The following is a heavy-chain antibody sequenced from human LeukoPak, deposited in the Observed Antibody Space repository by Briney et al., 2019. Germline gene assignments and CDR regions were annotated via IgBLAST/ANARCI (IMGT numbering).Heavy chain of an antibody. Sequence: GGSLRLSCVVSGFTFSNYYMTWVRQAPGKGLEWVANINQDGIEKYYVDSVKGRFTISRDNAKNSLYLQMNSLRAEDTAVYYCARDDSIVVAIDAFDIWGQGTMVTVSS. CDR1: GFTFSNYY. D-gene: IGHD3-22*01. J-gene: IGHJ3*02. CDR2: INQDGIEK. V-gene: IGHV3-7*01. CDR3: ARDDSIVVAIDAFDI.